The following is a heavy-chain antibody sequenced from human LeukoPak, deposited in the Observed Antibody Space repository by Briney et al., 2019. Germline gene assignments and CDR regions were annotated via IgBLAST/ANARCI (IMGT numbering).Heavy chain of an antibody. J-gene: IGHJ4*02. CDR1: EFPFSVYA. D-gene: IGHD1-14*01. CDR3: ADYRKPQGLDY. CDR2: IDASGSDT. Sequence: GSLGLSCEVSEFPFSVYAMAWVRQAPGQGLEWVSAIDASGSDTYYTDSVKGRFTISRDNSKNTVYLQMSSLRVEDTAVYYCADYRKPQGLDYWGQGTLVTVSS. V-gene: IGHV3-23*01.